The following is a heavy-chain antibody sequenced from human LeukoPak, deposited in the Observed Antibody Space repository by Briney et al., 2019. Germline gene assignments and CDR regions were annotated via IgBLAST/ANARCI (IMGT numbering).Heavy chain of an antibody. CDR3: AKVMGDYGDIRFDY. V-gene: IGHV3-23*01. D-gene: IGHD4-17*01. J-gene: IGHJ4*02. CDR2: ISGSGGST. CDR1: GFTFSSYA. Sequence: GGSPRLSCAASGFTFSSYAMSWVRQAPGKGLEWISSISGSGGSTYYADSVKGRFTISRDNSKNTLYLQMNSLRAEDTAVYYCAKVMGDYGDIRFDYWGRGTLVTVPS.